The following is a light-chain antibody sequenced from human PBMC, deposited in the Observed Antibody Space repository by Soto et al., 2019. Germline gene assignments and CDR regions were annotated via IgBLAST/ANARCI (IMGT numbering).Light chain of an antibody. CDR1: SSDVGTYHL. CDR2: EVS. Sequence: QSALTQPASVSGSPGQSITISCTGTSSDVGTYHLVSWYQQHPGKAPKLMIYEVSKRPSGVSNRFSGSKSGNTASLTISGLQAEDEADYYCCSYAGSSTYVFGIGTKFTVL. CDR3: CSYAGSSTYV. V-gene: IGLV2-23*02. J-gene: IGLJ1*01.